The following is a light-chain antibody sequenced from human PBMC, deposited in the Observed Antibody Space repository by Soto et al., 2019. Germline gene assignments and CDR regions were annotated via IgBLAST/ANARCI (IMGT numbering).Light chain of an antibody. CDR2: DAS. CDR3: QQYDSFWEK. Sequence: EIVLTQSPGTLSVSPWERATLSCRASQSVSSNLAWYQQKPGQAPRLLIYDASTRATGIPARFSGSGSGTEFTLTISSLQPDDFATYYCQQYDSFWEKFGQGTKVDIK. V-gene: IGKV3-15*01. CDR1: QSVSSN. J-gene: IGKJ1*01.